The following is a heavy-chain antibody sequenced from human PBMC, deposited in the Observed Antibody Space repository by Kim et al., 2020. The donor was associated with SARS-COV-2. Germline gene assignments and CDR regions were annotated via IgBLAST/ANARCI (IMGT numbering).Heavy chain of an antibody. V-gene: IGHV4-59*08. J-gene: IGHJ3*02. CDR3: AGRYNWKRGLGHVFDI. Sequence: SETLSLTCSVSGGSMTTYFWSWIRQPPGKTLEWIGYIYSSGSTTYNPSSKSRVIISVNTSKNKFSLNLRSLPAADTPAYYCAGRYNWKRGLGHVFDIW. CDR1: GGSMTTYF. CDR2: IYSSGST. D-gene: IGHD1-1*01.